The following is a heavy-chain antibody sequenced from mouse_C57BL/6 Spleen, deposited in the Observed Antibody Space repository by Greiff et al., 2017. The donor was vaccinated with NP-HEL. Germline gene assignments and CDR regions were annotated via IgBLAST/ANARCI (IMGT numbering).Heavy chain of an antibody. CDR3: ARSNYGSLYAMGY. V-gene: IGHV1-82*01. D-gene: IGHD1-1*01. CDR1: GYAFTSSW. CDR2: IYPGDGDT. J-gene: IGHJ4*01. Sequence: QVQLQQSGPELVKPGASVKISCKASGYAFTSSWMNWVKQRPGKGLEWIGRIYPGDGDTNYNGKFKGKATLTADKSSSTAYMQLSSLTSEDSAVYFCARSNYGSLYAMGYWGQGTSVTVSS.